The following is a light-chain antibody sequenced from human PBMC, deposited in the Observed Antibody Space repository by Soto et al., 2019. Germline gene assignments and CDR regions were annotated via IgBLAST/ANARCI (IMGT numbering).Light chain of an antibody. J-gene: IGLJ2*01. CDR2: EGF. V-gene: IGLV2-23*01. Sequence: QSALTQPASVSGSPGQSITISCIGTSSDVGSHNLVSWYQQHPGKAPRIMIYEGFKRPAGVSTRFSGSKSGNTASLTISGLQAEDEADYYCCSYGGSSTSVFGGGTKLTVL. CDR3: CSYGGSSTSV. CDR1: SSDVGSHNL.